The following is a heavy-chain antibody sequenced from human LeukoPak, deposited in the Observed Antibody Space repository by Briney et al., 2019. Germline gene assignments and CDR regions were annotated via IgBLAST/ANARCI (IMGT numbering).Heavy chain of an antibody. Sequence: SETLSLTCAVYGGSFSGYYWSWIRQPPGKGLEWIGEINHSGSTNYNPSLKSRVTISVDTSKNQFSLDLSPVTAADTAVYYCARQKCTSTSCLTKNAFDIWGQGTMVTVSS. D-gene: IGHD2-2*01. CDR2: INHSGST. J-gene: IGHJ3*02. CDR1: GGSFSGYY. CDR3: ARQKCTSTSCLTKNAFDI. V-gene: IGHV4-34*01.